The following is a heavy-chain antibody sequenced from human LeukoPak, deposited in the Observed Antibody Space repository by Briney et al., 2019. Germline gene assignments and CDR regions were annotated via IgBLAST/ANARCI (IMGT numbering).Heavy chain of an antibody. J-gene: IGHJ5*02. CDR3: ARDYYDSSGYYYFDP. CDR2: IYSGGST. CDR1: GFTVSSNY. V-gene: IGHV3-53*01. Sequence: GGSLRLSCAASGFTVSSNYMSWVRQAPGKGLEWVSVIYSGGSTYYADSVKGRFTISRDNSKNTLYLQMNSLRAEDTAVYYCARDYYDSSGYYYFDPWGQGTLVTVSS. D-gene: IGHD3-22*01.